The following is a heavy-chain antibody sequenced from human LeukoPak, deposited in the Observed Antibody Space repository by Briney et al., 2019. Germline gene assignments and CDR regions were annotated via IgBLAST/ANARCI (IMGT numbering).Heavy chain of an antibody. D-gene: IGHD4-17*01. J-gene: IGHJ4*02. CDR1: GVSFNDYY. Sequence: SETLSLICAVSGVSFNDYYWSWVRQTPGKGLEWIGEINHSGYTNDSPSLKSRVTLSIDTSRKQFSLNLRSVTVADTGIYYCPRMTTGHAYWGQGTLVTVSS. CDR3: PRMTTGHAY. V-gene: IGHV4-34*01. CDR2: INHSGYT.